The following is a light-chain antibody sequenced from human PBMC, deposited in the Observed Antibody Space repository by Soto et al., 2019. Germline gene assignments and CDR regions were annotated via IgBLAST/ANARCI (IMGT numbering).Light chain of an antibody. J-gene: IGKJ4*01. CDR3: HQYNNWALT. CDR2: GAS. V-gene: IGKV3-15*01. Sequence: EIVMTQSPATLSVSPGERATLSCRASQSVSSNLAWYQQKPSQAPRLLIYGASTRATGIPARLSGSGSGTECTLTFISLQSEDFAVYYCHQYNNWALTFGGGTKLEIK. CDR1: QSVSSN.